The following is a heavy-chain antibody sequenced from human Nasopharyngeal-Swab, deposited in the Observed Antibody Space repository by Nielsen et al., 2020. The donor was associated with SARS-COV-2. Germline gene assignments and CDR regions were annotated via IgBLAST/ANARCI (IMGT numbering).Heavy chain of an antibody. CDR3: AGEPVRFREPAEDV. CDR2: IWYDGSNK. Sequence: VRPASGKGLEWVAVIWYDGSNKYYADSVKGQFTISRDNSKNTLYLQMNSLRAEDTAVYYCAGEPVRFREPAEDVWGKGTTVTVSS. D-gene: IGHD3-10*01. J-gene: IGHJ6*04. V-gene: IGHV3-33*01.